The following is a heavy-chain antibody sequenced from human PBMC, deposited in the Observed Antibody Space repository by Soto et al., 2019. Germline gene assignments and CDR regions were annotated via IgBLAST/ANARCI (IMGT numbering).Heavy chain of an antibody. V-gene: IGHV3-23*01. CDR2: ISGSGGST. CDR1: GFTFSSYA. Sequence: EVQLLESGGGLVQPGGSLRLSCAASGFTFSSYAMSWVRQAPGKGLEWVSVISGSGGSTYYANSVKGRFTISRDNSKNTLYLQMNSLRAEDTAVSYCATRSSGWYFDLWGRGTLVTVSS. CDR3: ATRSSGWYFDL. J-gene: IGHJ2*01. D-gene: IGHD6-19*01.